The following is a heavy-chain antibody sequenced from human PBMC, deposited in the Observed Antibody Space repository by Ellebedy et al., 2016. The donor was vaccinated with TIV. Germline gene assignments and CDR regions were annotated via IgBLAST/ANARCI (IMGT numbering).Heavy chain of an antibody. CDR3: ARVFVQGYSYGHPGGY. CDR1: GFTFSSYG. V-gene: IGHV3-30*03. J-gene: IGHJ4*02. Sequence: GESLKISCAASGFTFSSYGMHWVRQAPGKGLEWVAVISYDGSNKYYADSVKGRFTISRDNSKNTLYLQMNSLRAEDTAVYYCARVFVQGYSYGHPGGYWGQGTLVTVSS. CDR2: ISYDGSNK. D-gene: IGHD5-18*01.